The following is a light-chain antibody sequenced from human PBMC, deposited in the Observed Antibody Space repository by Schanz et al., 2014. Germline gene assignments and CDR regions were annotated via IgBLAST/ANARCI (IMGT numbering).Light chain of an antibody. V-gene: IGLV2-14*03. Sequence: QSALTQPASVSGSPGQSITISCTGTSSDVGVYNYVSWYQQLPGKAPKLMIYDASNRPSGVSNRFSGSKSGNTASLTISGLQAEDEADYYCSSYAGSNNLVFGGGTKVTVL. CDR3: SSYAGSNNLV. CDR2: DAS. CDR1: SSDVGVYNY. J-gene: IGLJ2*01.